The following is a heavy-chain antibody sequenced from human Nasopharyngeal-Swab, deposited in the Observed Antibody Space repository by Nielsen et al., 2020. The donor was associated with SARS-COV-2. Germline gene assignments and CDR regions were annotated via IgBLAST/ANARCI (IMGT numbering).Heavy chain of an antibody. CDR3: ARVGTYYYGSSGYYPTPSFDY. D-gene: IGHD3-22*01. CDR2: IYYSGST. Sequence: SETLSLTCTVSGGSISSYYWSWIRQPPGKGLEWIGYIYYSGSTNYNPSLKSRVTISVDTSKNQFSLKLSSVTAADTAVYYCARVGTYYYGSSGYYPTPSFDYWGQGTLVTVSS. J-gene: IGHJ4*02. V-gene: IGHV4-59*01. CDR1: GGSISSYY.